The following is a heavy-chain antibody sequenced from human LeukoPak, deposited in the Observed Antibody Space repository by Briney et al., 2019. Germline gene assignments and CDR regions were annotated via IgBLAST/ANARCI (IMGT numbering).Heavy chain of an antibody. Sequence: PGGSLRLSCAASGFTFSSYSMNWVRQAPGKGLEWVSSISSSSSYIYYADSVKGRFTISRDNAKNSLYLQMNSLRAEDTAVYYCARDTSYDSSGYYFSFTFDALDIWGQGTMVTVSS. CDR3: ARDTSYDSSGYYFSFTFDALDI. V-gene: IGHV3-21*01. J-gene: IGHJ3*02. CDR1: GFTFSSYS. CDR2: ISSSSSYI. D-gene: IGHD3-22*01.